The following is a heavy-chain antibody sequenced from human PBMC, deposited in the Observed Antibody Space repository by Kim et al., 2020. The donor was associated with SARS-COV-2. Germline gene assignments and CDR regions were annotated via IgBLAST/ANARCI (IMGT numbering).Heavy chain of an antibody. J-gene: IGHJ5*02. CDR3: ARHGRPLGRDP. CDR2: IKYSERT. V-gene: IGHV4-39*01. D-gene: IGHD3-16*01. Sequence: SETLSLTCTVSGDSISSTGHFWAWIRQPPGKGLEWIATIKYSERTDYNPSLKSRVTIFVDTSKNQFSLKLSSVTAADMAVYYCARHGRPLGRDPWGQGP. CDR1: GDSISSTGHF.